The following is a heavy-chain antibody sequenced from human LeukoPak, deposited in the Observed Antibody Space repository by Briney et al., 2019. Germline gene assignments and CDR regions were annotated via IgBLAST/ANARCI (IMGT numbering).Heavy chain of an antibody. Sequence: SGGSLRLSCAASGFTFSSHAMSWVRQAPGKGLEWVSSISSSSSYIYYADSVKGRFTISRDNAKNSLYLQVNSLRAEDTAVYYCARGLPYNDAFDIWGQGTMVTVSS. J-gene: IGHJ3*02. D-gene: IGHD4-11*01. CDR1: GFTFSSHA. CDR2: ISSSSSYI. V-gene: IGHV3-21*01. CDR3: ARGLPYNDAFDI.